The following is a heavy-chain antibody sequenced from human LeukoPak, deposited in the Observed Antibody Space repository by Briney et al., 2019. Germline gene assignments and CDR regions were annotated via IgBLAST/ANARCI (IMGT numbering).Heavy chain of an antibody. CDR1: GGTFSSYA. CDR2: IIPIFGTA. J-gene: IGHJ4*02. CDR3: ARGITGDDFWSGIFDY. V-gene: IGHV1-69*05. D-gene: IGHD3-3*01. Sequence: SVKVSCKASGGTFSSYAISWVRQAPGQGLEWMGGIIPIFGTANYAQKFQGRATITTDESTSTAYMELSSLRSEDTAVYYCARGITGDDFWSGIFDYWGQGTLVTVSS.